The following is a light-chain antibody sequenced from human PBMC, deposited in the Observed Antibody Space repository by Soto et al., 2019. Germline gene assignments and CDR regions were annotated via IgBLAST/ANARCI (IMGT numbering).Light chain of an antibody. CDR3: QKYNIAPLT. CDR2: SAS. CDR1: QGISNY. V-gene: IGKV1-27*01. J-gene: IGKJ4*01. Sequence: DIQMTQSPSSLSASVGDRVTITCRASQGISNYLAWYQQKPGKVPKLLIYSASTLLSFVPSRFSGSRSWTDFTLTISSLQPEDAATDFCQKYNIAPLTFGGGTKVDIK.